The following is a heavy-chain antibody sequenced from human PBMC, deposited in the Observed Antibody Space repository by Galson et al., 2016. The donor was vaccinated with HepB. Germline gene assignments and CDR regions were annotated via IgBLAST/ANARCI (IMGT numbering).Heavy chain of an antibody. CDR2: IYNSGRT. V-gene: IGHV4-4*07. Sequence: ETLSLTCTVSGGPISGYHWSWIRQPAGKGLEWIGLIYNSGRTNYNPSLKSRVTMSVDTSKNQLSLNLRSVTAADTAVYYCAGQWLVPLDLWGRGTLVTVSS. J-gene: IGHJ2*01. CDR3: AGQWLVPLDL. D-gene: IGHD6-19*01. CDR1: GGPISGYH.